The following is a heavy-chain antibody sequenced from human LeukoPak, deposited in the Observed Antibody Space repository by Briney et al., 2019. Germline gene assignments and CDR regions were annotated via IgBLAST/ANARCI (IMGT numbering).Heavy chain of an antibody. Sequence: SETLSLTCTISGGSISSYYWSWIRQPPGKGLEWIAYISYSGSPNYNPSLRSRVTMSIDTSNEQLSLKLSSVTAADTAIYYCARQYYYDTDGYYRWFDPWGQGGLVTVSS. D-gene: IGHD3-22*01. CDR2: ISYSGSP. CDR3: ARQYYYDTDGYYRWFDP. J-gene: IGHJ5*02. CDR1: GGSISSYY. V-gene: IGHV4-59*08.